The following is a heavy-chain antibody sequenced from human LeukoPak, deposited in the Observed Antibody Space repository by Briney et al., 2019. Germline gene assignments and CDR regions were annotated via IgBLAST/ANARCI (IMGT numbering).Heavy chain of an antibody. Sequence: SQTLSLTCTVSGGSISSGSYYWNWIRQPAGKGLEWIGRIYTSGSTNYNPSLKSRVTMSVDTSKNQFSLKLSSVTAADTAVYYCARHVRKRGIAVAGTPGWFDPWGQGTLVTVSS. CDR1: GGSISSGSYY. D-gene: IGHD6-19*01. J-gene: IGHJ5*02. CDR3: ARHVRKRGIAVAGTPGWFDP. V-gene: IGHV4-61*02. CDR2: IYTSGST.